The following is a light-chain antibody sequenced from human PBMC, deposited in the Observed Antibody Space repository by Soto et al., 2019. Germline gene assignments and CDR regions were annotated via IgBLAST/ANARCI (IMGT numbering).Light chain of an antibody. CDR1: QSVSSSY. V-gene: IGKV3-15*01. Sequence: EIVLTQSPGTLSLSPGEIATLSFSASQSVSSSYLAWYQQKPGQAPRLLIYGASTRATGIPARFSGSGSGTEFSLTVSSLQSEDFAVYYCQQYNDWPITFGQGTRLEIK. CDR3: QQYNDWPIT. CDR2: GAS. J-gene: IGKJ5*01.